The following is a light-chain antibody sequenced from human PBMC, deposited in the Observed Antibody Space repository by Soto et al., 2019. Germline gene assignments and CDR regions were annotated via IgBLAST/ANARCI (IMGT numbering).Light chain of an antibody. Sequence: VVMTQSPLSLPVNVGQPASISYRSSQSLVYGEANSFFNWFHQRPGQPPRRLIYQVSNRDSGVPDRFSGSGSATDFTLRISRVEAEDVGVYYCMQGSHWPPRYTFGQGTKLEIK. CDR2: QVS. CDR1: QSLVYGEANSF. CDR3: MQGSHWPPRYT. J-gene: IGKJ2*01. V-gene: IGKV2-30*01.